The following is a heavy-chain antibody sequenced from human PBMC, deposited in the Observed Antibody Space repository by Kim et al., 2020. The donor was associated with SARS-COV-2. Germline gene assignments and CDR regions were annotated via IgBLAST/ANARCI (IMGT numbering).Heavy chain of an antibody. CDR3: ARGGMRLRYCDWLLPCVDY. CDR2: ISYDGSNT. D-gene: IGHD3-9*01. J-gene: IGHJ4*02. V-gene: IGHV3-30-3*01. CDR1: GFTFSSYA. Sequence: GGSLRLSCAASGFTFSSYAMHWVRQAPGKGLEWVAVISYDGSNTYYADSVKGRFTISRDNSKNTLYLQMNSLRAEDTAVYYCARGGMRLRYCDWLLPCVDYWGQGTLVTVSS.